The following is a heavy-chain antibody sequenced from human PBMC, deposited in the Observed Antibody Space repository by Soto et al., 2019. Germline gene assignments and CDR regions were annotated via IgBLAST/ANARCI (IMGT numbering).Heavy chain of an antibody. Sequence: QVQLVESGGGVVQSGGSLRLSCAASGFTFSNSPMHWLRQAPGKGLEWVAIIANDASSEHYADSVKGRFTISRDNAENTLYLNMNSLRTEDTALYSGARVASANWCFDWYFDLWGRGTLVTVSS. J-gene: IGHJ2*01. CDR3: ARVASANWCFDWYFDL. CDR2: IANDASSE. D-gene: IGHD1-1*01. CDR1: GFTFSNSP. V-gene: IGHV3-30-3*01.